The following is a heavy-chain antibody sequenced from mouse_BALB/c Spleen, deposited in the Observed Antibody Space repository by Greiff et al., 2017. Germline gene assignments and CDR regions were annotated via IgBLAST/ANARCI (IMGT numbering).Heavy chain of an antibody. D-gene: IGHD2-4*01. J-gene: IGHJ4*01. CDR1: GFTFSSYT. CDR3: ARRPDYLYAMDY. V-gene: IGHV5-12-2*01. CDR2: ISNGGGST. Sequence: EVKLMESGGGLVQPGGSLKLSCAASGFTFSSYTMSWVRQTPEKRLEWVAYISNGGGSTYYPDTVKGRFTISRDNAKNTLYLQMSSLKSEDTAMYYCARRPDYLYAMDYWGQGTSVTVSS.